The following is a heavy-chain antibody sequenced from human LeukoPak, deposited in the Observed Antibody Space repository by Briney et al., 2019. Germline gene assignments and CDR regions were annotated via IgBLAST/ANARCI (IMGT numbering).Heavy chain of an antibody. CDR3: ARRITLVRGVSYPGMDV. V-gene: IGHV4-61*02. CDR2: IDTGGST. J-gene: IGHJ6*02. Sequence: PSETLSLTCTVSGGSISSGSYYWNWIRQPAGKGLEWIGRIDTGGSTNYNTSLKSRVTISVDTSKNQISLKLRFVTAADTAVYYCARRITLVRGVSYPGMDVWGQGTTVTVSS. D-gene: IGHD3-10*01. CDR1: GGSISSGSYY.